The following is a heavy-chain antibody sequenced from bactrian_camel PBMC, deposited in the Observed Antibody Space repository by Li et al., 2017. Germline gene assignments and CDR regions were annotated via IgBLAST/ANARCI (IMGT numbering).Heavy chain of an antibody. CDR3: ARGWYANAGASY. CDR1: GFTFSYYD. V-gene: IGHV3S40*01. CDR2: ISSDERRT. J-gene: IGHJ4*01. Sequence: QLVESGGGLVQPGGSLRLSCAASGFTFSYYDMSWVRQAPGKGLQWVSSISSDERRTYYADSVKGRFTISRDNTKNTVYLQMDSLKSEDTAVYYCARGWYANAGASYRGQGTQVTVS. D-gene: IGHD2*01.